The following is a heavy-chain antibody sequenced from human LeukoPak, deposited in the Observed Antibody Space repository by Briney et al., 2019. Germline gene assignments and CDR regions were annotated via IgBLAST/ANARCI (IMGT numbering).Heavy chain of an antibody. CDR1: GGSISSYY. V-gene: IGHV4-59*01. J-gene: IGHJ5*02. D-gene: IGHD2-15*01. CDR3: ARGVVAATPKGDWFDP. CDR2: IYYSGST. Sequence: PSETLSLTCTVSGGSISSYYWSWIRQPPGKGLEWIGYIYYSGSTNYNPSLKSRVTISVDTSKNQFSLKLSSVTAADTAAYYCARGVVAATPKGDWFDPWGQGTLVTVSS.